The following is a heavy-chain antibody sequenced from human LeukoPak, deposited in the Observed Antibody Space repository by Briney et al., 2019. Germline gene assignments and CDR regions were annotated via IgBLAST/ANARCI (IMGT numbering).Heavy chain of an antibody. CDR1: GFTVSSNY. CDR3: ARDLDGDYAFDY. D-gene: IGHD4-17*01. V-gene: IGHV3-53*01. CDR2: IYSGGST. J-gene: IGHJ4*02. Sequence: GGSLRLSCAASGFTVSSNYMSWVRQAPGKGLEWVSVIYSGGSTYYADSVKGRFTISRDNSKNTLYLQMNSLRAEDTAVYYCARDLDGDYAFDYWGQGTLVTVSS.